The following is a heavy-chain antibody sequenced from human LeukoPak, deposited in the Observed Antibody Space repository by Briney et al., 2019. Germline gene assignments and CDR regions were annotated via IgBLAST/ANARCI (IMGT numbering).Heavy chain of an antibody. CDR3: ARFGLYSFDY. D-gene: IGHD2-15*01. CDR1: GGSISSSNNY. Sequence: PSETLSLTCTVSGGSISSSNNYWGWIRQPPGKGLEWIGTIYYSGSTYYNPSLKRRVTISVDTSKNQFSLKLTSVTAADTAVYFCARFGLYSFDYWGQGTLVTVSS. V-gene: IGHV4-39*07. J-gene: IGHJ4*02. CDR2: IYYSGST.